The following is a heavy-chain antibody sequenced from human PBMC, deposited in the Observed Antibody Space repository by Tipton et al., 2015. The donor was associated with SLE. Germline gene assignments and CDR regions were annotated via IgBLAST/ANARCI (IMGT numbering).Heavy chain of an antibody. CDR1: GFTFSDYY. Sequence: SLRLSCAASGFTFSDYYMSWIRQAPGKGLEWVSYISSSGSTIYYADSVKGRFTISRDNAKNSLYLQMNSLRAEDTAVYYCARSGQWLVHWYFDLWGRGTLVTVSS. V-gene: IGHV3-11*04. CDR2: ISSSGSTI. CDR3: ARSGQWLVHWYFDL. D-gene: IGHD6-19*01. J-gene: IGHJ2*01.